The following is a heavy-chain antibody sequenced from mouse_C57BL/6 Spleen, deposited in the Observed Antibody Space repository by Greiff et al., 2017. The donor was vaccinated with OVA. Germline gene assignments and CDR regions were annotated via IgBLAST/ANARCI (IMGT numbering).Heavy chain of an antibody. CDR3: ARADYGSSLYYYAMDY. D-gene: IGHD1-1*01. V-gene: IGHV1-69*01. Sequence: QVQLQQPGAELVMPGASVKLSCKASGYTFTSYWMHWVKQRPGQGLEWIGEIDPSDSYTNYNQKFTGKSTLTVDKSSSTAYMQLSSLTSEDSAVYYCARADYGSSLYYYAMDYWGQGTSVTVSS. CDR2: IDPSDSYT. CDR1: GYTFTSYW. J-gene: IGHJ4*01.